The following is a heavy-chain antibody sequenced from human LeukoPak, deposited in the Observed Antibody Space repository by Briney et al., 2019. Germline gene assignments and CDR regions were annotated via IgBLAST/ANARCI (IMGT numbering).Heavy chain of an antibody. J-gene: IGHJ4*02. CDR3: ARDDSSGWYYFEY. Sequence: PGGSLRLSCAASGFTFSNYWMSWVRQAPGEGLEWVANINQGGSEKNYVVSVKGRFTISRDNAKNSLSLQMNSLRADDTAVYYRARDDSSGWYYFEYLGQGTLVTVSS. D-gene: IGHD6-19*01. V-gene: IGHV3-7*01. CDR1: GFTFSNYW. CDR2: INQGGSEK.